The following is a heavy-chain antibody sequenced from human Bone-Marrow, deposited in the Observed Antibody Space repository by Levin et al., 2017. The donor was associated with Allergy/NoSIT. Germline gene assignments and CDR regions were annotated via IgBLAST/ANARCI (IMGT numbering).Heavy chain of an antibody. CDR2: IIVRGDTV. CDR3: ARKFYNKLDI. Sequence: GGSLRLSCTASGFSFNSNSMNWVRQAPGKGLEWIAYIIVRGDTVSYADSVKGRFTVSRDIAMGSLYLQMDNLRAEDTAVYYCARKFYNKLDIWGQGTLVTVSS. V-gene: IGHV3-48*01. CDR1: GFSFNSNS. J-gene: IGHJ4*02. D-gene: IGHD1-1*01.